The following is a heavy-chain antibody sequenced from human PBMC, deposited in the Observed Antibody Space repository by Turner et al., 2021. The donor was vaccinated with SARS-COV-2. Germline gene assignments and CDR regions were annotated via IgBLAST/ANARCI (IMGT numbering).Heavy chain of an antibody. CDR2: ISSSSSYI. Sequence: EVQLVESGGGLVKRGGSLRLSCAASGFSLSIYTMYWVHQAAGKGLEWVSSISSSSSYIYYADSVKGRFTISRDNAKNALYLQMNSLRAEDMAVYYCARGTYYYDSSVYSGTNGFDPWGQGTLVTVSS. V-gene: IGHV3-21*01. J-gene: IGHJ5*02. CDR1: GFSLSIYT. CDR3: ARGTYYYDSSVYSGTNGFDP. D-gene: IGHD3-22*01.